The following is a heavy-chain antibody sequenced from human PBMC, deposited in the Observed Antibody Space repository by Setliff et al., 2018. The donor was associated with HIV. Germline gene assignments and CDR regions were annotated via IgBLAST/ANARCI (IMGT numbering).Heavy chain of an antibody. CDR2: VKSKADGGTI. J-gene: IGHJ4*02. V-gene: IGHV3-15*01. CDR1: GFTFSNAW. CDR3: VTGSQLPVDY. D-gene: IGHD1-26*01. Sequence: PGGSLRLSCAASGFTFSNAWMIWVRQAPGKGLEWVGRVKSKADGGTIDYAAPVKGRFTISRDDSKNTLYLQMNSLTTDDTAVYFCVTGSQLPVDYWGQGTLVTVSS.